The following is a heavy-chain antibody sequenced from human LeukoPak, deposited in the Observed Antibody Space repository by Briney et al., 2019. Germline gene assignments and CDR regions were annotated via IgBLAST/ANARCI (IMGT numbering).Heavy chain of an antibody. CDR3: ARPRGYSYSYADY. CDR2: IYYSGST. Sequence: SETLSLTCTVSGGSISSTGYYWRWIRQPPGKGLEWIGSIYYSGSTYYNPSLKSRATISVDTSRNQFSLELSSVTAAGTAVYYCARPRGYSYSYADYWGQGTLVTVSS. V-gene: IGHV4-39*01. CDR1: GGSISSTGYY. D-gene: IGHD5-18*01. J-gene: IGHJ4*02.